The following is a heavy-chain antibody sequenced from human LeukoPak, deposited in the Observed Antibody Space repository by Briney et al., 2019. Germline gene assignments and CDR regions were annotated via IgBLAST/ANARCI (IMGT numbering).Heavy chain of an antibody. J-gene: IGHJ5*01. V-gene: IGHV3-30*18. CDR1: GFTFSSYG. Sequence: PGGSLRLSCAASGFTFSSYGMHWVRQAPGKGLEWVAVISYDGSSKDYADSVKGRFTISRDNSKNTLYLQMNSLRAEDTAVYYCAKVTYGSGTYGAFDSWGQGTLVTVSS. CDR2: ISYDGSSK. CDR3: AKVTYGSGTYGAFDS. D-gene: IGHD3-10*01.